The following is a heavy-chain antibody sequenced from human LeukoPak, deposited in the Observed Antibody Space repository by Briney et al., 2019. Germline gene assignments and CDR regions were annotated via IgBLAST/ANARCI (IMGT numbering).Heavy chain of an antibody. V-gene: IGHV1-8*01. D-gene: IGHD2-21*01. CDR1: GYTFTSYD. CDR3: ARVIVRAGYYFDY. J-gene: IGHJ4*02. Sequence: GASVKVSCKASGYTFTSYDINWVRQATGQGLEWMGWMNPNSGNTGYAQKFQGRVTITADESTSTAYMELSSLRSEDTAVYYCARVIVRAGYYFDYWGQGTLVTVSS. CDR2: MNPNSGNT.